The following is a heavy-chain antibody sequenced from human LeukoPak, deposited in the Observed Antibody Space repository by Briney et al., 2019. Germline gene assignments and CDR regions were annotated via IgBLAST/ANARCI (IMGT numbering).Heavy chain of an antibody. Sequence: GASVKVSCKASGHTFTSYAMHWVRQAPGQRLEWMGWINAGNGNTKYSQKFQGRVTITRDTSASTAYMELSSLRSEDTAVYYCAREEIHSSAQGAFDIWGQGTMVTVSS. D-gene: IGHD3-22*01. CDR2: INAGNGNT. CDR1: GHTFTSYA. J-gene: IGHJ3*02. V-gene: IGHV1-3*01. CDR3: AREEIHSSAQGAFDI.